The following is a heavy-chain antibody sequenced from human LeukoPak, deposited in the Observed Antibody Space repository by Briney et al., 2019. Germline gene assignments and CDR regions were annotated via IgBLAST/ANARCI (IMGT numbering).Heavy chain of an antibody. CDR2: IADAGT. CDR1: GFTFNDLA. J-gene: IGHJ3*01. Sequence: GGSLILSCAASGFTFNDLAMTWVRQAPGKGLEWVSTIADAGTYYADSVKGRFIISRDNSKNMLYLQLNSLRADDTAMYYCARNLGPFDVRGHGTMVTVSS. V-gene: IGHV3-23*01. CDR3: ARNLGPFDV. D-gene: IGHD3-16*01.